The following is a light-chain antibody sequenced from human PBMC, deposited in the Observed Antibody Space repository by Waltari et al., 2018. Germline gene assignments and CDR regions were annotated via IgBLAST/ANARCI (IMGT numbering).Light chain of an antibody. CDR3: QQYNNWPPWT. J-gene: IGKJ1*01. CDR2: AAS. Sequence: EIVMTQSPATLSVSPGERATLSCRASQSVSSNLAWYQQKPGQAPRLLIYAASTRATGIPSRFSGSGSGTDVTLTISSLQSEDFAVYYCQQYNNWPPWTFGQGTKVEMK. CDR1: QSVSSN. V-gene: IGKV3-15*01.